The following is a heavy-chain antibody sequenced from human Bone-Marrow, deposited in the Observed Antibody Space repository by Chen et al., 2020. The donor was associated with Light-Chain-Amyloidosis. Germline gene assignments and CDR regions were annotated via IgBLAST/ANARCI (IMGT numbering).Heavy chain of an antibody. CDR3: ARDRGADFGDYGGGWFGP. V-gene: IGHV4-59*12. J-gene: IGHJ5*02. D-gene: IGHD4-17*01. CDR1: GASISNYY. CDR2: VYYSGST. Sequence: QVQLQESGPGLVKPSETLSLTCTVSGASISNYYWSWIRQPPGKGLEWIGYVYYSGSTNYNPSLKSRVTISVDTSKNQLSLKLNSVTAADTAVYYCARDRGADFGDYGGGWFGPWGQGALVSVSS.